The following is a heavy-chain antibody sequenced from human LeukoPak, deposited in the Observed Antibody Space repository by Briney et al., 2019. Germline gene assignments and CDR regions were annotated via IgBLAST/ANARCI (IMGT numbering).Heavy chain of an antibody. D-gene: IGHD3-16*01. V-gene: IGHV3-23*01. Sequence: QTGRSLRLSCAASGFTFSSYAMSWVRQAPGKGLEWVSAISGSGGSTYYADSVKGRFTISRDNSKNTLYLQMNSLRAEDTAVYYCAKNSWGLRSLGEFDYWGQGTLVTVSS. CDR1: GFTFSSYA. J-gene: IGHJ4*02. CDR3: AKNSWGLRSLGEFDY. CDR2: ISGSGGST.